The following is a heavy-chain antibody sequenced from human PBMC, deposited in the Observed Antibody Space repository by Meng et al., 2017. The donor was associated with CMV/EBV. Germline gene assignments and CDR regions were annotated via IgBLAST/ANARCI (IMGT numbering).Heavy chain of an antibody. Sequence: CATSGFTLSSYAMSWVRRAPGKGLEWVSAITSGGSGTYYADSVKGRFTISRDNSENTLYLQMSSLRADDTAVYFCARRDNTNWYSLDYWGQGTLVTVSS. CDR1: GFTLSSYA. J-gene: IGHJ4*02. D-gene: IGHD7-27*01. V-gene: IGHV3-23*01. CDR3: ARRDNTNWYSLDY. CDR2: ITSGGSGT.